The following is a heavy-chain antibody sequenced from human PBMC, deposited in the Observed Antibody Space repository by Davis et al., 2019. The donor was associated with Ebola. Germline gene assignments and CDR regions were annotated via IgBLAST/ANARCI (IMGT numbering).Heavy chain of an antibody. CDR3: ARDRGYSSGWFDY. J-gene: IGHJ4*02. Sequence: LSLTCAVYGGSFSGYYMSWIRQAPGKGLEWVSYISSSGSTIYYADSVKGRFTISRDNAKNSLYLQMNSLRAEDTAVYYCARDRGYSSGWFDYWGQGTLVTVSS. D-gene: IGHD6-19*01. CDR1: GGSFSGYY. CDR2: ISSSGSTI. V-gene: IGHV3-11*01.